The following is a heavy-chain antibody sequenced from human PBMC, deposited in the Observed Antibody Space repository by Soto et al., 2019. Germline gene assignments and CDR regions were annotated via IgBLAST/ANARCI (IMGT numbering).Heavy chain of an antibody. J-gene: IGHJ6*02. Sequence: GFSVPVSCLXSGGTFSRYGFRWVLQAAGEGLEWMGGIIPIFGTANYAQNFQDRVTIIADKSTSTAYMELSSLRSEDTAVYYCAIIVVIYGDTPMDVWGQGTTVTVSS. CDR3: AIIVVIYGDTPMDV. V-gene: IGHV1-69*06. CDR1: GGTFSRYG. D-gene: IGHD3-22*01. CDR2: IIPIFGTA.